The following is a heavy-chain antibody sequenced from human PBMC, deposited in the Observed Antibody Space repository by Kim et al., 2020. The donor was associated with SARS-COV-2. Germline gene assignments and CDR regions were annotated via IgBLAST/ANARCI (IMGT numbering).Heavy chain of an antibody. J-gene: IGHJ6*02. CDR2: INPNSGGT. CDR1: GYTFTGYY. D-gene: IGHD6-6*01. CDR3: ARDFHPLGSSSLFHYYYGMDV. V-gene: IGHV1-2*02. Sequence: ASVKVSCKASGYTFTGYYMHWVRQAPGQGLEWMGWINPNSGGTNYAQKFQGRVTMTRDTSISTAYMELSRLRSDDTAVYYCARDFHPLGSSSLFHYYYGMDVWGQGTTVTVSS.